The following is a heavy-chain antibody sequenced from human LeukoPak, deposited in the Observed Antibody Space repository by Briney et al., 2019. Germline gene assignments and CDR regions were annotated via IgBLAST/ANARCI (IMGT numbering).Heavy chain of an antibody. CDR2: IYSGDNT. CDR1: GFTVSSNY. Sequence: GGSLRLSCVASGFTVSSNYMSWVRQAPGKGLEWVSVIYSGDNTYCVDSVKGRFTISRDSSKNTLYLQMNSLRAEDTAVYYCARDYYDILTANRQTKSSYFDYWGQGTLVTVSS. D-gene: IGHD3-9*01. J-gene: IGHJ4*02. CDR3: ARDYYDILTANRQTKSSYFDY. V-gene: IGHV3-66*01.